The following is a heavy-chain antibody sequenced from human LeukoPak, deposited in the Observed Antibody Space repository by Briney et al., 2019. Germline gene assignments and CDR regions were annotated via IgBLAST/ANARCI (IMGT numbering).Heavy chain of an antibody. Sequence: SETLSLTCTVSGGSISSSSYYWGWIRQPPGKGLEWIGSIYYSGSTYYNPSLKSRVTISVDTSKNQFSLKLSSATAADTAVYYCARHRPAAGNRIVDYWGQGTLVTVSS. D-gene: IGHD6-13*01. CDR1: GGSISSSSYY. V-gene: IGHV4-39*01. J-gene: IGHJ4*02. CDR2: IYYSGST. CDR3: ARHRPAAGNRIVDY.